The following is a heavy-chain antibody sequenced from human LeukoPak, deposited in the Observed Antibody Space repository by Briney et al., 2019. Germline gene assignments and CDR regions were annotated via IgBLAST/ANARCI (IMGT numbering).Heavy chain of an antibody. Sequence: PGGSLRLSCAASGFTFSSYSMNWVRQAPGKGLEWIGEINHSGSTNYNPSLKSRVTISVDTSKNQFSLKLSSVTAADTAVYYCARVNPGLRYFGYWGQGTLVTVSS. D-gene: IGHD3-9*01. CDR1: GFTFSSYS. V-gene: IGHV4-34*01. J-gene: IGHJ4*02. CDR2: INHSGST. CDR3: ARVNPGLRYFGY.